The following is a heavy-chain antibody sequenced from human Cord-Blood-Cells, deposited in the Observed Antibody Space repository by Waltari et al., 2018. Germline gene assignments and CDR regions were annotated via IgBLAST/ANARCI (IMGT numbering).Heavy chain of an antibody. J-gene: IGHJ3*02. Sequence: QLQLQESGPGLVKPSETLSLTCTVSGGSISSSSYYWGWIRQPPGKGLEWIGSIYYSGSTYYNPALKSRVTISVDTSKNQFSLKLSSVTAADTAVYYCARQSSSWYVNAFDIWGQGTMVTVSS. V-gene: IGHV4-39*01. CDR2: IYYSGST. D-gene: IGHD6-13*01. CDR1: GGSISSSSYY. CDR3: ARQSSSWYVNAFDI.